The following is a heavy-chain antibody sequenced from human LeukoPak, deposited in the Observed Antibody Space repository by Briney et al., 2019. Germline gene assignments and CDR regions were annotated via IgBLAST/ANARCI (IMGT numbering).Heavy chain of an antibody. CDR1: GGSISSSY. J-gene: IGHJ6*03. Sequence: SETLSLTCTVSGGSISSSYWSWIRQPAGKGLEWIGHIYTFGITNYIPSLKSRVTMSLDTSKNQFSLKLSSVTAADTAVYYCARRNYYGSGIYYYYMDVWGKGTTVTISS. CDR3: ARRNYYGSGIYYYYMDV. V-gene: IGHV4-4*07. D-gene: IGHD3-10*01. CDR2: IYTFGIT.